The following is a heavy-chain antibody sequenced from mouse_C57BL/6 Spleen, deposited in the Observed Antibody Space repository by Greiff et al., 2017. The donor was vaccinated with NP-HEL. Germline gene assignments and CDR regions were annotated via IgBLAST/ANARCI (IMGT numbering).Heavy chain of an antibody. V-gene: IGHV1-52*01. CDR3: ARAEGYSNCEGGFAY. J-gene: IGHJ3*01. D-gene: IGHD2-5*01. Sequence: QVQLQQPGAELVRPGSSVKLSCKASGYTFTSYWMHWVKQRPIQGLEWIGNIYPSDSETHYNQKFKDKATLTVDKSSSTAYMQLSSLTSEDSEVYDWARAEGYSNCEGGFAYWGQGTLVTVSA. CDR1: GYTFTSYW. CDR2: IYPSDSET.